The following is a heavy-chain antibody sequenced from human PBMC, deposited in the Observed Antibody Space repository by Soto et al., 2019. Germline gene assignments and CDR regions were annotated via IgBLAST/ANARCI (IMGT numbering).Heavy chain of an antibody. CDR1: GFSLSTSGVG. Sequence: QITLKESGPTLVKPTQTLTLTCPVSGFSLSTSGVGVAWIRQPPEKALQWLGIIYWDDDKRYSPSLRSRLTITKDSSKNQVVLSMANMQSVDTATYFCAHFAYYGSASLDNWGQGTLVSVSS. V-gene: IGHV2-5*02. CDR2: IYWDDDK. D-gene: IGHD3-10*01. J-gene: IGHJ4*02. CDR3: AHFAYYGSASLDN.